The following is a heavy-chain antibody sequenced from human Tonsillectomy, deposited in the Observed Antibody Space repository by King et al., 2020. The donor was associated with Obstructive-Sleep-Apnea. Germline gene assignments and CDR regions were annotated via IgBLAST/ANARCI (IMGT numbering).Heavy chain of an antibody. J-gene: IGHJ4*02. CDR3: ASGIPGY. D-gene: IGHD1-26*01. CDR1: GFAFSDYS. CDR2: ISRNSATT. Sequence: VQLVESGGGLVKPGGSLRLSCAASGFAFSDYSFNWVRQTPGKRLEWIAYISRNSATTHYADPVKGRFTVSRDNAKESVYLHMNSLRVEDTGVYFCASGIPGYWGQGSLVSVSS. V-gene: IGHV3-48*04.